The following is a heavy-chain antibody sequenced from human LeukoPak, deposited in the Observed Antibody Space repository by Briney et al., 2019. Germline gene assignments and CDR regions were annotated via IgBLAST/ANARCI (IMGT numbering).Heavy chain of an antibody. CDR2: IIPILGIA. V-gene: IGHV1-69*04. CDR1: GGTFSSYA. J-gene: IGHJ4*02. Sequence: ASVKVSCKASGGTFSSYAISWVRQAPGQGLEWMGRIIPILGIANYAQKFQGRVTITADKSTSTAYMELSSLRSEDTAVYSCATSYSNYYFDYWGQATLPTASS. CDR3: ATSYSNYYFDY. D-gene: IGHD4-11*01.